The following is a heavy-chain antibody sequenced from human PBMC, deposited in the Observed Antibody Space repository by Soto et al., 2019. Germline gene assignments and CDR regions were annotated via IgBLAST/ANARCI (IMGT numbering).Heavy chain of an antibody. CDR2: ITGRGSST. CDR1: GFTLSTYS. CDR3: ARFYYDSSGYLPSPYYYYYGMDV. D-gene: IGHD3-22*01. J-gene: IGHJ6*02. V-gene: IGHV3-23*01. Sequence: GGSLTLSCVASGFTLSTYSMSWVRQAPGKGLEWVSGITGRGSSTYYADSVKGRFTISRHNSKNTVSVNMNSLRAEDTAVYYFARFYYDSSGYLPSPYYYYYGMDVWGQGTTVTVSS.